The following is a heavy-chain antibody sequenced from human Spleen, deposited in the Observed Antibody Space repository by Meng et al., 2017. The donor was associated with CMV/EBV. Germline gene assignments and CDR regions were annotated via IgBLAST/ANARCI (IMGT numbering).Heavy chain of an antibody. J-gene: IGHJ4*02. CDR1: GSSFSSYW. CDR2: INSDGSNT. Sequence: GGSLRLSCAASGSSFSSYWMHWVRQVPGKGLVWVARINSDGSNTTYADSVNGRFTISRDNAKNTLYLQMNSLRAEDTAVYYCVRDAIPRIYQLLIATPPHFDYWGQGTLVTVSS. V-gene: IGHV3-74*01. CDR3: VRDAIPRIYQLLIATPPHFDY. D-gene: IGHD2-2*01.